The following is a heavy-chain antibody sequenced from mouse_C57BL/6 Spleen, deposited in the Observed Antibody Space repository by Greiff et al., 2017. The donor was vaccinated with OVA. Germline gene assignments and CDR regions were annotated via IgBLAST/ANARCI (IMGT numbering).Heavy chain of an antibody. Sequence: QVQLQQPGTELVKPGASVKLSCKASGYTFTSYWMHWVKQRPGQGLEWIGNINPSNGGTNYNEKFKSKATLTVDKSSSTAYMQLSSLTTEDSAVYYCSRGGGMGRWFAYWGQGTLVTVSA. V-gene: IGHV1-53*01. CDR2: INPSNGGT. J-gene: IGHJ3*01. D-gene: IGHD2-10*02. CDR1: GYTFTSYW. CDR3: SRGGGMGRWFAY.